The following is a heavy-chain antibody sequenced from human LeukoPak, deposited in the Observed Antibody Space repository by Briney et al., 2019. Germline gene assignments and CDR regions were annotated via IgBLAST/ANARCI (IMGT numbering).Heavy chain of an antibody. J-gene: IGHJ4*02. CDR3: ATGITGTKRVGYFDY. D-gene: IGHD1-20*01. V-gene: IGHV3-7*01. CDR2: IKQDGSEK. Sequence: PGRSLRLSCSASGFTFDDYAVSWVRQAPGKGLEWVANIKQDGSEKYYVDSVKGRFTISRDNAKNSLYLQMNSLRAEDTAVYYCATGITGTKRVGYFDYWGQGTLVTVSS. CDR1: GFTFDDYA.